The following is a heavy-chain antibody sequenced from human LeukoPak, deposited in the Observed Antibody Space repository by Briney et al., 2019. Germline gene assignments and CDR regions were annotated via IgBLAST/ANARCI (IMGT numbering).Heavy chain of an antibody. Sequence: GGSLRLSCAASGFTFSSYAMSWVRQAPGKGLEWVSAISGSGGSTYYADSVKGRFTISRDNSKNTLYLQMNSLRAEDTAVYYCAKVTGGPTIAARGLDYWGQGTLVTVSS. J-gene: IGHJ4*02. CDR2: ISGSGGST. D-gene: IGHD6-13*01. V-gene: IGHV3-23*01. CDR1: GFTFSSYA. CDR3: AKVTGGPTIAARGLDY.